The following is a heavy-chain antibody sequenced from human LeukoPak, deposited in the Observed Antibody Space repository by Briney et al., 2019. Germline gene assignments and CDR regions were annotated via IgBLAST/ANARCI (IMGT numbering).Heavy chain of an antibody. Sequence: SETLSLTCTVSGGXISSFYWSWIRQPPGKGLEWIGYVYYSGITNYNPSLKSRVTMSVDTSKNQFSLKLSSVTAADTAVYYCARNYYGSASYYRTGFDPWGQGTLVTVSS. CDR1: GGXISSFY. J-gene: IGHJ5*02. CDR3: ARNYYGSASYYRTGFDP. D-gene: IGHD3-10*01. CDR2: VYYSGIT. V-gene: IGHV4-59*01.